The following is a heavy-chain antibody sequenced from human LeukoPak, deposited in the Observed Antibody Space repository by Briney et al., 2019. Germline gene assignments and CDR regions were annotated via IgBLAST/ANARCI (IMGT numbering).Heavy chain of an antibody. CDR1: GGSFSGYY. CDR3: ARVGTSHPDY. V-gene: IGHV4-34*01. Sequence: KPSETLSLTCAVYGGSFSGYYWSWIRQPPGKGLEWIGEINHSGSTNYNPSLKSRVTISVDTSKNQFSLKLSSVTAADTAVYYCARVGTSHPDYWGQGTLVTVSS. D-gene: IGHD2-2*01. CDR2: INHSGST. J-gene: IGHJ4*02.